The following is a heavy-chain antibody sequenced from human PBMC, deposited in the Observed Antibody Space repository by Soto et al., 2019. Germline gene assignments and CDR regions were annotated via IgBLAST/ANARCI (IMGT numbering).Heavy chain of an antibody. CDR3: ARGKDYYGSGSYQDY. D-gene: IGHD3-10*01. CDR1: GGSISSVDYY. J-gene: IGHJ4*02. CDR2: IYYSGST. Sequence: SETLSLPCTVSGGSISSVDYYWRWIRQPPGKGLEWIWYIYYSGSTYYNPSLKSRVTISVDTSKNQFSLKLSSVTAADTAVYYCARGKDYYGSGSYQDYWGQGTLVTVSS. V-gene: IGHV4-30-4*01.